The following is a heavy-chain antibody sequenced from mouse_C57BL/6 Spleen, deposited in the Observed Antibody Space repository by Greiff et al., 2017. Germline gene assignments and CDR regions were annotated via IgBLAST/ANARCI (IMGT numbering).Heavy chain of an antibody. Sequence: QVQLQQSGAELVKPGASVKISCKASGYAFSSYWMNWVKQRPGKGLEWIGQIYPGDGDTNYNGKFKGKATLTADKSSSTAYMQLSSLTSEDSAVYFCARRDTTTVAPDDWGKGTTLTVSS. D-gene: IGHD1-1*01. J-gene: IGHJ2*01. CDR1: GYAFSSYW. CDR2: IYPGDGDT. CDR3: ARRDTTTVAPDD. V-gene: IGHV1-80*01.